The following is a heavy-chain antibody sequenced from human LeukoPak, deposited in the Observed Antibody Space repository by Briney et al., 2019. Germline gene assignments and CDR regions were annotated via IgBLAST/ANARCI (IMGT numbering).Heavy chain of an antibody. V-gene: IGHV4-38-2*01. CDR3: ARWDSGEWFHDAFDI. D-gene: IGHD3-3*01. J-gene: IGHJ3*02. CDR1: GYSISSGYY. Sequence: SETLSLTCAVSGYSISSGYYWGWLRQPPGKGLEWIGSIYHSGSTYYNPSLKSRITISVDTSKNQFSLKLSSVTATDTAGYYCARWDSGEWFHDAFDIWGQGTMVTVSS. CDR2: IYHSGST.